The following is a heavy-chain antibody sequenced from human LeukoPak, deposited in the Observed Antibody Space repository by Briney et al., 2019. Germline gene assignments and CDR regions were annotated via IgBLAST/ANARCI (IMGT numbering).Heavy chain of an antibody. J-gene: IGHJ4*02. Sequence: ASVKVSCKASGYTFTSYYMHWVRQAPGQGLEWMGWISAYNGNTNYAQKLQGRVTMTTDTSTSTAYMELRSLRSDDTAVYYCARGREAVEMATISDYWGQGTLVTVSS. D-gene: IGHD5-24*01. CDR2: ISAYNGNT. CDR3: ARGREAVEMATISDY. CDR1: GYTFTSYY. V-gene: IGHV1-18*04.